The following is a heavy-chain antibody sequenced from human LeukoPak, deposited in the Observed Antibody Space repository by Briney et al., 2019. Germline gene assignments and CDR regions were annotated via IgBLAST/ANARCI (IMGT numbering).Heavy chain of an antibody. CDR2: IIPIFGIA. V-gene: IGHV1-69*04. CDR3: ARSHPVLYSSSPLDY. J-gene: IGHJ4*02. Sequence: SVKVSCKASGGTFSSYAISWVRQAPGQGLEWMRRIIPIFGIANYAQKFQGRVTITADKSTSTAYMELSSLRSEDTAVYYCARSHPVLYSSSPLDYWGQGTLATVSS. D-gene: IGHD6-6*01. CDR1: GGTFSSYA.